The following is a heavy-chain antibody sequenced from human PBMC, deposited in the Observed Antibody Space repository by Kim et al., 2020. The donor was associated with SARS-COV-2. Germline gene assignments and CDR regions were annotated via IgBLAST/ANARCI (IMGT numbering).Heavy chain of an antibody. Sequence: GESLKISCKGSGYTFTKYWIGWVRQMPGKGLEWMGIIFPGDSDTRYSPSFQGQVTISADKSITTAYLQWSSLKAPDTAIYYCARRIAVAGTAYYAMDVWGQGTTVTVSS. D-gene: IGHD6-13*01. J-gene: IGHJ6*02. CDR3: ARRIAVAGTAYYAMDV. V-gene: IGHV5-51*01. CDR2: IFPGDSDT. CDR1: GYTFTKYW.